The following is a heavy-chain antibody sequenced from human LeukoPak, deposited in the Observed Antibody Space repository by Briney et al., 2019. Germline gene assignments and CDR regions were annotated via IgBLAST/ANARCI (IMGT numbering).Heavy chain of an antibody. V-gene: IGHV4-61*02. CDR3: ESELAGIFDY. CDR1: GSSISSGSYY. D-gene: IGHD3-10*01. Sequence: SETLSLTCTVSGSSISSGSYYWSWIRQPAGKGLEWIGRIYTSGSTNYNPSLKSRVTISVDTSKNQFSLKLSSVTAADTAVYYCESELAGIFDYWGQGNLVTVSS. J-gene: IGHJ4*02. CDR2: IYTSGST.